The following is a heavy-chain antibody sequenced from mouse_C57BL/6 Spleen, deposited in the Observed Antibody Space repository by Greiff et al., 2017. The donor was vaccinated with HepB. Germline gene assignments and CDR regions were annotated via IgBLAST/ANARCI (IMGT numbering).Heavy chain of an antibody. V-gene: IGHV1-80*01. Sequence: QVQLKESGAELVKPGASVKISCKASGYAFSSYWMNWVKQRPGKGLEWIGQIYPGDGDTNYNGKFKGKATLTADKSSSTAYMQLISLTSEDSAVYFSARRRSYGYSNYDYAMDYWGQGTSVTVSS. D-gene: IGHD2-5*01. J-gene: IGHJ4*01. CDR3: ARRRSYGYSNYDYAMDY. CDR1: GYAFSSYW. CDR2: IYPGDGDT.